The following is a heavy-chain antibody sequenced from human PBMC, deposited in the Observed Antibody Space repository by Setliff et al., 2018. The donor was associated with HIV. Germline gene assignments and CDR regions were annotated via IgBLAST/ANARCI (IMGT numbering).Heavy chain of an antibody. D-gene: IGHD3-10*01. CDR3: VGVPSYYGTGTLWV. Sequence: LTCSVSWESKINHDWGWIRQSPGRGLEWIGSMFRGGGRQFQPSLASRVSISGATSKNQFSLKMTSVTPADTAVYFCVGVPSYYGTGTLWVWGKGITVTVSS. V-gene: IGHV4-59*11. CDR1: WESKINHD. J-gene: IGHJ6*04. CDR2: MFRGGGR.